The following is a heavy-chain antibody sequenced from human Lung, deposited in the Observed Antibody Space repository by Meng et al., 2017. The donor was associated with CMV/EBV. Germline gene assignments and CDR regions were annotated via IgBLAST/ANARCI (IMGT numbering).Heavy chain of an antibody. CDR2: MYSGGNRT. CDR3: AKDPDYDFWSGSLGD. V-gene: IGHV3-23*03. J-gene: IGHJ4*02. Sequence: GGSLRLXCAASGFTFSAYAMTWVRQAPGKGLEWVSVMYSGGNRTYYSDSVRGRFTISRDDSKSTLYLQMSSLRAEDTDLYYCAKDPDYDFWSGSLGDWGPGTXVTVSS. CDR1: GFTFSAYA. D-gene: IGHD3-3*01.